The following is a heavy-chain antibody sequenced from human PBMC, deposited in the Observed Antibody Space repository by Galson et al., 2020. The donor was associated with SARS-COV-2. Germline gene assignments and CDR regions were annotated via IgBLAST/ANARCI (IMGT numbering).Heavy chain of an antibody. D-gene: IGHD3-22*01. CDR3: ARGGLYYYEALGEIDY. CDR2: ISYDGSNK. J-gene: IGHJ4*02. CDR1: GFTFSSYA. V-gene: IGHV3-30*04. Sequence: GGSLRLSCAASGFTFSSYAMHWVRQAPGKGLEWVAVISYDGSNKYYADSVKGRFTISRDNSKNTLYLQMNSLRAEDTAVYYCARGGLYYYEALGEIDYWGQGTLVTVSS.